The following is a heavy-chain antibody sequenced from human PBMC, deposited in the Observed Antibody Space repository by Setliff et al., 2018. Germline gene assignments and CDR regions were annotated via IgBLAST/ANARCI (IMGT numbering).Heavy chain of an antibody. CDR3: ARHFYPPDFFAH. V-gene: IGHV4-39*01. CDR2: RYYTGTT. D-gene: IGHD3-3*01. CDR1: GVDVIERLYY. Sequence: SETLSLTCSASGVDVIERLYYWSWVRQSPGKGLEWIGTRYYTGTTFYNPSLESRVAVSLDASEKKFSLNLRSVTTADTAVYYCARHFYPPDFFAHWGQGLLVSVSS. J-gene: IGHJ4*02.